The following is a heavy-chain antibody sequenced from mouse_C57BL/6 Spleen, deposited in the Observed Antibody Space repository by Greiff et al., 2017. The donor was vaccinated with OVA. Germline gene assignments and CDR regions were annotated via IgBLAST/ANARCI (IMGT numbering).Heavy chain of an antibody. CDR2: IYPGDGDT. Sequence: QVQLQQSGAELVKPGASVKISCKASGYAFSSYWMNWVKQRPGKGLEWIGQIYPGDGDTNYNGKFKGKATLTADKSSSTAYMQLSSLTCEDSAVYFWDSGYYEYDGNGYFDYWGQGTTLTVSS. V-gene: IGHV1-80*01. CDR3: DSGYYEYDGNGYFDY. CDR1: GYAFSSYW. J-gene: IGHJ2*01. D-gene: IGHD2-4*01.